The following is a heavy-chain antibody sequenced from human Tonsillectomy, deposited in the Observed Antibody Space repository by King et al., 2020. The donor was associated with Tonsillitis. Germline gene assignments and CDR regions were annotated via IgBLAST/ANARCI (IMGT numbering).Heavy chain of an antibody. J-gene: IGHJ2*01. Sequence: VQLVESGGGLVKPGGSLRLSCAASGFTFSNYTMNWVRQAPGKGLEWVSSISSGTSYIFYADSVKGRFTISRDNAKNSLYLQMNSLRAEDTAVYYCARVSESPGWDWYFDLWGRGTLVTVSS. CDR3: ARVSESPGWDWYFDL. V-gene: IGHV3-21*01. CDR1: GFTFSNYT. D-gene: IGHD2-15*01. CDR2: ISSGTSYI.